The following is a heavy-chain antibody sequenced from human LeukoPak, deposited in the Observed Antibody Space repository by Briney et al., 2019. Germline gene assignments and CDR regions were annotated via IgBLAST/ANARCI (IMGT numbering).Heavy chain of an antibody. CDR3: ARDQAYYYDSSGYYGGRFDY. J-gene: IGHJ4*02. CDR2: IYYSGST. Sequence: SETLSLTCTVSGGSISSSSYYWGWIRQPPGKGLEWIGSIYYSGSTYYNPSLKSRVTISVDTSKNQFSLELSSVTAADTAVYYCARDQAYYYDSSGYYGGRFDYWGQGTLVTVSS. V-gene: IGHV4-39*07. D-gene: IGHD3-22*01. CDR1: GGSISSSSYY.